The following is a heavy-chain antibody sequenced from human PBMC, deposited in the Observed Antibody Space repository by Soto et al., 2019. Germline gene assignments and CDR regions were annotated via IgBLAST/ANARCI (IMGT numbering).Heavy chain of an antibody. V-gene: IGHV3-30*18. CDR2: VSHDGRNT. D-gene: IGHD6-19*01. CDR3: AKGGRQWLVTSDFNY. Sequence: VQLVESGGGVVQPGRSLRLSCAASGFTFSDYAMHWVRQAPGKGLEWVAVVSHDGRNTHYADSVKGRFTISRDSSKNTVALEMTSVRAEDRSGYYCAKGGRQWLVTSDFNYWGQGALVTVSS. CDR1: GFTFSDYA. J-gene: IGHJ4*02.